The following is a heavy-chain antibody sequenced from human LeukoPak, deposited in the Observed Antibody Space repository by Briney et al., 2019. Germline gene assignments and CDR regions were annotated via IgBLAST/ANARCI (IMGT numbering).Heavy chain of an antibody. CDR1: GGSFSGYY. Sequence: SETLSLTCAVYGGSFSGYYWSWIRQPPGKGLEWIGEINHSGSTNYNPSLKSRVTISVDTSKNQFSLKLSSVTAADTAVYYCARSAKYSNCAKMGFHHWFDPWGQGTLVTVRS. V-gene: IGHV4-34*01. D-gene: IGHD4-11*01. J-gene: IGHJ5*02. CDR2: INHSGST. CDR3: ARSAKYSNCAKMGFHHWFDP.